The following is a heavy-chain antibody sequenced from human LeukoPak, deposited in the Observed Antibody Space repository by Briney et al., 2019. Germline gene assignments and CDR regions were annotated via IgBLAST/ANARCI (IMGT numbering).Heavy chain of an antibody. CDR2: ISGSGGST. D-gene: IGHD5-24*01. Sequence: PGGSLRLSCAASGFTFSTYAMSWVRQAPGKGLEWVSAISGSGGSTYYADSVKGRFTISRDNSKNTLYLQMNSLRAEDTAVYYCARMIRRDQAFDIWGQGTMVTVSS. J-gene: IGHJ3*02. CDR3: ARMIRRDQAFDI. V-gene: IGHV3-23*01. CDR1: GFTFSTYA.